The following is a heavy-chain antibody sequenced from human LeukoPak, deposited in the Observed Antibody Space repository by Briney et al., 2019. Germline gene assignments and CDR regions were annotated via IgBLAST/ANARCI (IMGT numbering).Heavy chain of an antibody. Sequence: SETPSLTCTVSGDSISSYYWSWIRQPPGKGLEWIGYAYYSGSTNYNPSLKGRVSISVDTSKNQFSLKLSSVTAADTAVYYCARVYRTLQLWPRGYAFDIWGQGTMVTVSS. CDR1: GDSISSYY. J-gene: IGHJ3*02. V-gene: IGHV4-59*01. D-gene: IGHD5-18*01. CDR2: AYYSGST. CDR3: ARVYRTLQLWPRGYAFDI.